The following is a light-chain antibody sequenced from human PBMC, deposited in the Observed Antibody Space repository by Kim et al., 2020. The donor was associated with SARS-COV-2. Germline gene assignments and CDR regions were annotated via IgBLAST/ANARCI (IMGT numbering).Light chain of an antibody. J-gene: IGLJ2*01. V-gene: IGLV3-9*01. CDR1: NMEKKN. Sequence: VALGETARMSCGGDNMEKKNVHWYQPRPGQAPILVNYRDSKRPAGIPERVSGSNSGNTATLTISRVQAGDEADYYCQVWDGRAVVFGGGTQLTVL. CDR3: QVWDGRAVV. CDR2: RDS.